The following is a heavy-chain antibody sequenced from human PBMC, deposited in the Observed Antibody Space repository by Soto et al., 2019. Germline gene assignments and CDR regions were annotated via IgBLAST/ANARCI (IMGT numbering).Heavy chain of an antibody. V-gene: IGHV4-59*01. J-gene: IGHJ4*01. D-gene: IGHD2-15*01. CDR2: IFHSGNA. CDR1: GGSLRNVY. CDR3: ARAHAPTLPFDY. Sequence: PSETLALTCAFSGGSLRNVYWSWIRQPPGKRLEWIGFIFHSGNAKYNPSLKSRVTISIDTSKSQFSLSLDSVTAADTAVYFCARAHAPTLPFDYWGQGTLVTV.